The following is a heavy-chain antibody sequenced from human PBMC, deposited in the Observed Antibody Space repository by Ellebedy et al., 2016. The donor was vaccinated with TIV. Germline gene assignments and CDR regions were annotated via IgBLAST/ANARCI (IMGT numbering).Heavy chain of an antibody. CDR3: ARSGATMVRGVTIIDAFDI. Sequence: SVKVSXKASGGTFSNYAITWVRQAPGQGLEWMGGIIPIFSTANYPQKFQGRVTITADESSSTGYMELSSLKSEDTAVYYCARSGATMVRGVTIIDAFDIWGQGTMVTVSS. CDR2: IIPIFSTA. V-gene: IGHV1-69*13. CDR1: GGTFSNYA. J-gene: IGHJ3*02. D-gene: IGHD3-10*01.